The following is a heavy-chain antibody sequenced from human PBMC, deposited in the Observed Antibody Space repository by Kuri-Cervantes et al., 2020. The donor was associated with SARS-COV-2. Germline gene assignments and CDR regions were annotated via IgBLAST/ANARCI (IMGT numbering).Heavy chain of an antibody. CDR2: ISGSGETT. CDR1: GFTFSSYA. Sequence: GESLKISCAASGFTFSSYAMSWVRQAPGKGLEWVSAISGSGETTHYADSVKGRFTISRDNSKNTLYLQMNSLRAEDTAVYYCARDSSYYYDSSGYYSVAFDIWGQGTMVTVSS. J-gene: IGHJ3*02. D-gene: IGHD3-22*01. V-gene: IGHV3-23*01. CDR3: ARDSSYYYDSSGYYSVAFDI.